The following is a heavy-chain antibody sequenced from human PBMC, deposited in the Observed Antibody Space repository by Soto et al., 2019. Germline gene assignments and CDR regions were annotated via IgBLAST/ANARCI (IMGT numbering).Heavy chain of an antibody. CDR2: ISYDGSTK. D-gene: IGHD1-20*01. CDR3: AKDRELISGIIGPYNWLDP. J-gene: IGHJ5*02. V-gene: IGHV3-30*18. Sequence: PGVSLRLSCAASGFTFSSYGLHWVRQAPGKGLEWVAVISYDGSTKFYADSVQGRFIISRDNSRNTLYLQMNSLRVEDTAVYYCAKDRELISGIIGPYNWLDPSGQGTLVTVSS. CDR1: GFTFSSYG.